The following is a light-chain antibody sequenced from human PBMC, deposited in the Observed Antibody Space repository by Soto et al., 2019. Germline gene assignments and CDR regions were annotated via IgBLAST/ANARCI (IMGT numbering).Light chain of an antibody. Sequence: QSVLTQPPSVSGAPGQRVTISCTGTSSNIGAGYDVQWYQQLPGAAPRLLMFGNTNRPSGVPDRFSGSRSGTSASLAISGLRDEDEAADYYHSYDISPSVSLVFGGGTKVTVL. J-gene: IGLJ2*01. CDR3: HSYDISPSVSLV. CDR2: GNT. V-gene: IGLV1-40*01. CDR1: SSNIGAGYD.